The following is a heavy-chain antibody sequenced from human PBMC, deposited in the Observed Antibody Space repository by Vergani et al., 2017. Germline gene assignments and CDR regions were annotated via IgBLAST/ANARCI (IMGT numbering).Heavy chain of an antibody. J-gene: IGHJ6*02. CDR3: AKGVYCSSTSCYEGRGYYYGMGV. D-gene: IGHD2-2*01. CDR1: GFTFSSYA. Sequence: VQLVESGGGLVQPGGSLRLSCAASGFTFSSYAMSWVRQVPGKGLGWVSGISGSGGNTYYANSVKGRFTISRDNSKNTLYLQMNSLRADDTAVYYCAKGVYCSSTSCYEGRGYYYGMGVWGQGTTVTFSS. CDR2: ISGSGGNT. V-gene: IGHV3-23*04.